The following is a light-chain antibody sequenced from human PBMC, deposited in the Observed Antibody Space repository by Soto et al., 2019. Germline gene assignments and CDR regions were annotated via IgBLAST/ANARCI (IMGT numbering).Light chain of an antibody. V-gene: IGKV3-11*01. CDR2: DAS. CDR3: QQRSKWRT. J-gene: IGKJ1*01. Sequence: EIVLTQSPATLSLSPGERATLSCRASQSVSSYLAWYQQKPGQAPRLLIYDASKRATGIPARFSGSGFGTDYTLTISNLEPEDFAVYYCQQRSKWRTFGQGTKVDIK. CDR1: QSVSSY.